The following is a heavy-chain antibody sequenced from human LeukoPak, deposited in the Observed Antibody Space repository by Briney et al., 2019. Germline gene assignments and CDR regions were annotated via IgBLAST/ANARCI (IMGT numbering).Heavy chain of an antibody. CDR2: IYYSGST. CDR3: ARAVEGGYSSSSWGYYYYMDV. J-gene: IGHJ6*03. Sequence: KPSETLSLTRTVSGYSISTGYYWDWIRQPPGKGLEWIGYIYYSGSTTYNPSLKSRVTISVDTSKNQFSLKLSSVTAADTAVYYCARAVEGGYSSSSWGYYYYMDVWGKGTTVTVSS. CDR1: GYSISTGYY. D-gene: IGHD6-6*01. V-gene: IGHV4-61*01.